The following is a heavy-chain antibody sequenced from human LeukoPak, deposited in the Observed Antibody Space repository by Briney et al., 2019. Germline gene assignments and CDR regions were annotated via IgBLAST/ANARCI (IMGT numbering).Heavy chain of an antibody. CDR3: AREYSSGWYLGWFDY. J-gene: IGHJ4*02. CDR1: GGSISSYY. Sequence: SETLSLTCTVSGGSISSYYWSWIRQPPGKGLEWIGYIYYSGSTNYNPSLKSRVTVSVDTSKNQFSLKLSSVTAADTAVYYCAREYSSGWYLGWFDYWGQGTLVTVSS. V-gene: IGHV4-59*12. D-gene: IGHD6-19*01. CDR2: IYYSGST.